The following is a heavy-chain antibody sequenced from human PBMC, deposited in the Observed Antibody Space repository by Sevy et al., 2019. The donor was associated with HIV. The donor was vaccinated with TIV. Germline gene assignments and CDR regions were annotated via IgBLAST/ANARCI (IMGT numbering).Heavy chain of an antibody. J-gene: IGHJ5*02. V-gene: IGHV1-2*06. CDR3: ARDWQGYDFWSALGWFDP. CDR1: GYTFTGYY. D-gene: IGHD3-3*01. Sequence: ASVKVSCKASGYTFTGYYMHWVRQAPGQGLEWMGRINPNSGGTNYAQKFQGRVTMTRDTSISTAYMELSRLRSDDTAVYYCARDWQGYDFWSALGWFDPWGQGTLVTVSS. CDR2: INPNSGGT.